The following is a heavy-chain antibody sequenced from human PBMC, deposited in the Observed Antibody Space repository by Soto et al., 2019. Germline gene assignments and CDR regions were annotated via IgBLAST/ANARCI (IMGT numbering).Heavy chain of an antibody. CDR3: ARSQGSSTSLEIYYYYYYGMDV. D-gene: IGHD2-2*01. Sequence: QVQLVQSGAEVKKPGSSVKVSCKASGGTFSSYAISWVRQAPGQGLEWMGGIIPISETTNYAQKFQGSVTITAAEYKSTAYMELSSLRSEDTAVYYCARSQGSSTSLEIYYYYYYGMDVWGQGTTVTVSS. J-gene: IGHJ6*02. V-gene: IGHV1-69*01. CDR1: GGTFSSYA. CDR2: IIPISETT.